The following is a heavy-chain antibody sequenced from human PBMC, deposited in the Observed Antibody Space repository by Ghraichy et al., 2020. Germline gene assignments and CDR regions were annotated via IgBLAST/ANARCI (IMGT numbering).Heavy chain of an antibody. CDR3: VKERMTTGYGMDV. D-gene: IGHD2-15*01. CDR1: GLTFDDYA. J-gene: IGHJ6*02. V-gene: IGHV3-9*01. CDR2: ISWNSALI. Sequence: GGSLRLSWAATGLTFDDYAMHWVRQVPGKGLEWVSGISWNSALIGYADSVKGRFTISRDNAKNSLYLQMNSLRTEDTAFYYCVKERMTTGYGMDVWGQGTTVTVSS.